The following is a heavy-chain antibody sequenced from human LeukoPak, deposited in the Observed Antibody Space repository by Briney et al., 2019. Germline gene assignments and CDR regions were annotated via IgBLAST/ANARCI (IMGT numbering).Heavy chain of an antibody. D-gene: IGHD3-10*01. CDR3: ARVPIRGVIYYFDY. CDR2: VYYSGST. Sequence: PSETLSLTCTVSGGSISTYYWSWIRQPPGKGLEWIGYVYYSGSTNYNPSLKSRVTISVDTSKNQFSLKLSSVTAADTAVYYCARVPIRGVIYYFDYWGQGTLVTVSS. J-gene: IGHJ4*02. V-gene: IGHV4-59*08. CDR1: GGSISTYY.